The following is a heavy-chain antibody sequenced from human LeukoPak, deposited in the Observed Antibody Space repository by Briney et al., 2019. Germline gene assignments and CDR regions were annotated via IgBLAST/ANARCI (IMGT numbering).Heavy chain of an antibody. Sequence: GGSLRLSCRASGFSFSSYWMSRVRQAPGKGLEWVANVRQDGSQKYYLDSVKGRFTISRDNAKNTLYLQMNSLRVEDTAVYYCARVPGGATFDYWGQGTLVTVSS. D-gene: IGHD1-26*01. CDR3: ARVPGGATFDY. CDR1: GFSFSSYW. CDR2: VRQDGSQK. J-gene: IGHJ4*02. V-gene: IGHV3-7*01.